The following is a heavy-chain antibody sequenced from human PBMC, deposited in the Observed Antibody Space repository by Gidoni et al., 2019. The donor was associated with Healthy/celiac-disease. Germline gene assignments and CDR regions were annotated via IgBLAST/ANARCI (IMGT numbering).Heavy chain of an antibody. CDR2: IKQRGST. CDR3: ARGKHRRYSSGGSCYSYYYGMDV. J-gene: IGHJ6*02. V-gene: IGHV4-34*01. Sequence: HVQLQQWGPGLLKPSEPLSLSCAVYAWSFSGYPWSWIRQPPGKGLEWSGEIKQRGSTNYNPCLKSRVTISEDTSKSQFSLKMSSVTAADTAVYYCARGKHRRYSSGGSCYSYYYGMDVWGQGTTVTVSS. CDR1: AWSFSGYP. D-gene: IGHD2-15*01.